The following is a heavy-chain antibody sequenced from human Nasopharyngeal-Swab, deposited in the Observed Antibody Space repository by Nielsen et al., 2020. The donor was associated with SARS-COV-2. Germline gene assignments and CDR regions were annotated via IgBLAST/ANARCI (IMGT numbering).Heavy chain of an antibody. V-gene: IGHV3-7*03. CDR2: IDQNGSEK. Sequence: GESLKISCAGSKFSFSAYWMTWVRQAPGKGLEWVANIDQNGSEKYYVDSVKGRFIISRDNARNSVYLQMNSLRVEDTAVYYCARDGLDYDFWSAYFMDVWGQGTTVTVSS. J-gene: IGHJ6*02. CDR1: KFSFSAYW. CDR3: ARDGLDYDFWSAYFMDV. D-gene: IGHD3-3*01.